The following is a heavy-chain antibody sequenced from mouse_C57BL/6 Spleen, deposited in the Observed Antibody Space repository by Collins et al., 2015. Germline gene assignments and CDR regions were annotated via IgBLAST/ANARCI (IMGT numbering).Heavy chain of an antibody. CDR1: GYTFTSYW. V-gene: IGHV1-74*01. CDR2: IHPSDSDT. Sequence: QVQLQQPGAKLVKPGASVKVSCKASGYTFTSYWMHWVKQRPGQGLEWIGRIHPSDSDTNYNQKFKGKATLTVDKSSSTAYMQLSSLTSEDSAVYYCAIDEIYYYGSSHWYFDVWGTGTTVTVSS. D-gene: IGHD1-1*01. J-gene: IGHJ1*03. CDR3: AIDEIYYYGSSHWYFDV.